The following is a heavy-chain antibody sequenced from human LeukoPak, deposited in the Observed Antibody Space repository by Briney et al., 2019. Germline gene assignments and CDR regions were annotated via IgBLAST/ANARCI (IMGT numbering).Heavy chain of an antibody. J-gene: IGHJ4*02. CDR3: AGGVYYYGSGSHLDY. Sequence: GASVKVSCKAFGYTFTSYGISWVRQAPGQRLEGMGWISAYNGNTNYAQKLQGRVTMNTDTSTSTAYMELRSLRSDDTAVYYCAGGVYYYGSGSHLDYWGEGTLVTVSS. D-gene: IGHD3-10*01. CDR1: GYTFTSYG. V-gene: IGHV1-18*01. CDR2: ISAYNGNT.